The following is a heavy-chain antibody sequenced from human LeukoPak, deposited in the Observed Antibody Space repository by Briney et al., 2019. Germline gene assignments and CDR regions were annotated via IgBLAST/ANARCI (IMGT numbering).Heavy chain of an antibody. V-gene: IGHV3-66*01. CDR1: GFTVSNNY. D-gene: IGHD3-10*01. CDR2: IYAGGRT. Sequence: GGSLRLSCAASGFTVSNNYLSWVRQAPGKGLEWVSVIYAGGRTYHADPVKGRFTISRDNSKNTLYLQMNSLRAEDTAVYYCARDSYFYGSGSYPSDYWGQETLVTVSS. CDR3: ARDSYFYGSGSYPSDY. J-gene: IGHJ4*02.